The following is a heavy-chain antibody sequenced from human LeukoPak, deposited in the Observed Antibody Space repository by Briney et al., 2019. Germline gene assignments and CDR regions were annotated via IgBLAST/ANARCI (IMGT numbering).Heavy chain of an antibody. V-gene: IGHV1-2*02. CDR1: GYSFTAFY. Sequence: ASVKVSCKTSGYSFTAFYIHWVRQAPGQGLEWMGWIHPRRGDTNYAQKFQGRVTMTRDTSISTAYLDLSSPRSDDTAVYYCARGGDYGTGSYYRGCIDSWGQGTPVTVSP. D-gene: IGHD3-10*01. J-gene: IGHJ4*02. CDR2: IHPRRGDT. CDR3: ARGGDYGTGSYYRGCIDS.